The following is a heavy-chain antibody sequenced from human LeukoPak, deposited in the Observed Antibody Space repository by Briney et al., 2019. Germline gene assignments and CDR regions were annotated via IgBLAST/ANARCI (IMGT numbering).Heavy chain of an antibody. CDR1: GYTLTSYY. J-gene: IGHJ4*02. CDR3: ARGGSGWYGDFDY. D-gene: IGHD6-19*01. V-gene: IGHV1-46*01. CDR2: INPSGGSK. Sequence: ASVKVSCMASGYTLTSYYMHWVRQAPGQGLDWVGIINPSGGSKSYAQKFQGRFTMTRDMSTSTVYTELSSLRSEDTAVYYCARGGSGWYGDFDYWGQGTLVTVSS.